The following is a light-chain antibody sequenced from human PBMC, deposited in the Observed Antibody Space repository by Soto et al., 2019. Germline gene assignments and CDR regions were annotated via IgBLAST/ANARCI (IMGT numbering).Light chain of an antibody. V-gene: IGKV3-15*01. CDR1: QSVGNN. CDR2: GAS. Sequence: EVVMAQSPGTLSVSPGDGAALSCRASQSVGNNLAWYQQKPGQAPRLLVYGASTRATGVPARFSGSGSGTEFTLTISSLVSEDFAVYYCQQYNEWPLTFGQGTKVEIK. CDR3: QQYNEWPLT. J-gene: IGKJ1*01.